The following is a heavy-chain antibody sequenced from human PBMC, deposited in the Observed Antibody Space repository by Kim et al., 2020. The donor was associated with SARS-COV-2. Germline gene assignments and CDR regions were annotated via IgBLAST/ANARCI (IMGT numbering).Heavy chain of an antibody. V-gene: IGHV3-11*05. D-gene: IGHD3-16*02. CDR1: GFTFSDYY. CDR2: ISSSSSYT. J-gene: IGHJ6*02. Sequence: LSLTCAASGFTFSDYYMSWIRQAPGKGREGVSYISSSSSYTNYADSVKGRFTISRDNAKNSLYLQMNSLRAEDTAVYYCARVGYDYVWGSYRGYYYYYGMDVWGQGTTVTVSS. CDR3: ARVGYDYVWGSYRGYYYYYGMDV.